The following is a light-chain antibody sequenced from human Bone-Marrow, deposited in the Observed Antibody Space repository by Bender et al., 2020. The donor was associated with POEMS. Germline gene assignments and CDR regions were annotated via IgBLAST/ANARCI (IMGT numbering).Light chain of an antibody. J-gene: IGLJ2*01. CDR2: GNN. Sequence: QSVLPQPPSVSGAPGQRVTISCTGSSSNIGAGYDVHWYQQLPGTAPKLLIFGNNNRPSGVPDRFSGSKSGTSASLAITGLQAEDEADYYCQSYDTGVRIFGGGTKLTVL. CDR1: SSNIGAGYD. CDR3: QSYDTGVRI. V-gene: IGLV1-40*01.